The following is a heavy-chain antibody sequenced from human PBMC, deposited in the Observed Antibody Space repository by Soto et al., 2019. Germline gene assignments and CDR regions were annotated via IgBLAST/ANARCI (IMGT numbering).Heavy chain of an antibody. Sequence: QVQLVESGGGVVQPGRSLRLSCAASGFTFSSYGMHWVRQAPGKGLEWVAVISYDGSNKYYADSVKGRLTISRDNSKXXLXXQMNSLRAAYTAVYYCAKSFGVRVVLSYYYSAIHVCCQGTTVTVSS. CDR3: AKSFGVRVVLSYYYSAIHV. J-gene: IGHJ6*02. V-gene: IGHV3-30*18. D-gene: IGHD3-10*01. CDR1: GFTFSSYG. CDR2: ISYDGSNK.